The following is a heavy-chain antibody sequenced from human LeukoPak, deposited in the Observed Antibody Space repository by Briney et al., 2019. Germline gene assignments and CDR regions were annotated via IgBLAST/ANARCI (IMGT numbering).Heavy chain of an antibody. CDR1: GGSFSGYY. V-gene: IGHV4-34*01. CDR3: ARGYGDYLDNWFDP. Sequence: SETLSLTCAVYGGSFSGYYWSWIRQAPGKGLEWIGEINHSGSTNYNPSLKSRVTISVDTSKNQFSLKLSSVTAADTAVYYCARGYGDYLDNWFDPWGQGTLVTVSS. D-gene: IGHD4-17*01. J-gene: IGHJ5*02. CDR2: INHSGST.